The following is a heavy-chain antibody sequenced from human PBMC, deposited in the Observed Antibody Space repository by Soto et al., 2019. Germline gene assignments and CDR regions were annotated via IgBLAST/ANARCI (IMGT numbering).Heavy chain of an antibody. Sequence: SETLSLTCTVSGGSINDYYWSWTRQPPGKGLEWIAYGLRPDYTGYNPSLRNRVTISLDTSNNQFSLRLISVTAADTAVYYRAGHSNRNYGLYYFDFWGLGALVTVSS. CDR2: GLRPDYT. J-gene: IGHJ4*02. CDR1: GGSINDYY. CDR3: AGHSNRNYGLYYFDF. D-gene: IGHD4-4*01. V-gene: IGHV4-59*08.